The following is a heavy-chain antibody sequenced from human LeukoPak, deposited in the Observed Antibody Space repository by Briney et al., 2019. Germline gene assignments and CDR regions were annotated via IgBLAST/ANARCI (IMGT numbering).Heavy chain of an antibody. D-gene: IGHD2-2*01. J-gene: IGHJ4*02. CDR3: ARSHCSSTSCYGYAGFDY. Sequence: KPSETLSLTCTVSGGSISSYYWSWIRQPPGKGLERIGYIYYSGSTNYNPSLKSRVTISVDTSKNQFSLKLSSVTAADTAVYYCARSHCSSTSCYGYAGFDYWGQGTLVTVSS. CDR2: IYYSGST. V-gene: IGHV4-59*08. CDR1: GGSISSYY.